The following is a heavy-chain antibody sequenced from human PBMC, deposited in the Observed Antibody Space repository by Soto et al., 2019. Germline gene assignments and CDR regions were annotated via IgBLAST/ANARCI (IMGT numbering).Heavy chain of an antibody. CDR1: GYTFTSYG. CDR2: ISAYNGNT. Sequence: ASVKVSCKASGYTFTSYGISWVRQAPGQGLEWMGWISAYNGNTNYAQKLQGRVTMTTDTSTSTAYMELRSLRSDDTAVYYCARAVYDFWSGSLYYGMDVWGKGTKVTVPS. CDR3: ARAVYDFWSGSLYYGMDV. V-gene: IGHV1-18*01. D-gene: IGHD3-3*01. J-gene: IGHJ6*04.